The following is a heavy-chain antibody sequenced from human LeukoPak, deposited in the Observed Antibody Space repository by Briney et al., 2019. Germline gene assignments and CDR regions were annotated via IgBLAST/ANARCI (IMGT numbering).Heavy chain of an antibody. D-gene: IGHD6-13*01. CDR3: ARAPIAAGGTENFDY. V-gene: IGHV4-61*01. CDR2: LYYSGST. CDR1: GGSVSSGSYY. Sequence: SETLSLTCTVSGGSVSSGSYYWSWIRQPPGKGLEWIGYLYYSGSTNYNPSLKSRVTISVDTSKNQFSLKLSSVTAADTAVYYCARAPIAAGGTENFDYWGQGTLVTVSS. J-gene: IGHJ4*02.